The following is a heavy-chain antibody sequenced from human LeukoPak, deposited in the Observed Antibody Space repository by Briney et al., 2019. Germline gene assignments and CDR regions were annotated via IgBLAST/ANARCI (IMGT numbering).Heavy chain of an antibody. D-gene: IGHD1-26*01. V-gene: IGHV4-59*08. Sequence: SETLSLTCTVSGGSISSYYWSWIRQPPGKGLEWIGYIYYSGGTNYNPSLKSRVTISVDTSKNQFSLKLSSVTAADTAVYYCASLASGSYYSQDYWGQGTLVTVSS. J-gene: IGHJ4*02. CDR3: ASLASGSYYSQDY. CDR2: IYYSGGT. CDR1: GGSISSYY.